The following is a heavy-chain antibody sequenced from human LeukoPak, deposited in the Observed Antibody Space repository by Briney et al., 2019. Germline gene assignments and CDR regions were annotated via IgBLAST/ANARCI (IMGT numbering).Heavy chain of an antibody. CDR3: ARARLVVTGMDV. CDR1: GFTFSSYA. CDR2: ISSNGGST. J-gene: IGHJ6*03. V-gene: IGHV3-64*01. Sequence: YPGGSLRLSCAASGFTFSSYAMHWVRQAPGKGLEYVSAISSNGGSTYYANSVKGRFTISRDDSKNTLYLQMGSLRAEDMAVYYCARARLVVTGMDVWGKGTTVTVSS. D-gene: IGHD3-22*01.